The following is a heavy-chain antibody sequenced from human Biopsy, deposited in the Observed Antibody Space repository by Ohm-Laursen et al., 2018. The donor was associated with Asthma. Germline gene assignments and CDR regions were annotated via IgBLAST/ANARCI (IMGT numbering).Heavy chain of an antibody. CDR1: GAYIETPDYH. D-gene: IGHD4-17*01. Sequence: SQTLSLTCTVSGAYIETPDYHWSWIRQSPGKGLEWIGFVFYSGTTHYSRSLERRLYISIDTARNEFSMRLRSLTAADTAVHFCARAASYGDVYFGIDVWGPGTTVSV. V-gene: IGHV4-30-4*01. CDR3: ARAASYGDVYFGIDV. CDR2: VFYSGTT. J-gene: IGHJ6*02.